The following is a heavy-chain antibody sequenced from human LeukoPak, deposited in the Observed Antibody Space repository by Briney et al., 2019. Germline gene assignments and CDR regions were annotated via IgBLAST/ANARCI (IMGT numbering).Heavy chain of an antibody. Sequence: PSETLSLTCTVSGGSISSGGYYWSWIRQHPGKGLEWIGYIYYSGSTYYNPSLKSRVTISVDTSKNQFSLKLSSVTAADTAVYYCARDSSSWFNWFDPRGQGTLVTVSS. J-gene: IGHJ5*02. V-gene: IGHV4-31*03. CDR1: GGSISSGGYY. CDR3: ARDSSSWFNWFDP. D-gene: IGHD6-13*01. CDR2: IYYSGST.